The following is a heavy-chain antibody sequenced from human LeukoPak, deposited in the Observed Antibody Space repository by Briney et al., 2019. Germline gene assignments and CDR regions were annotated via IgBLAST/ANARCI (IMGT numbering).Heavy chain of an antibody. CDR3: AKDRPNFYEASGSYYKMKGDF. CDR2: LTRTGRTT. D-gene: IGHD3-10*01. V-gene: IGHV3-23*01. CDR1: GFTFNTHA. J-gene: IGHJ4*02. Sequence: GESLRLSCAASGFTFNTHAMSWVRQAPEKGLEWVSSLTRTGRTTYYADSVKGRFTISRDNLKNTVYLQMNSLRGEDTAIYYCAKDRPNFYEASGSYYKMKGDFWGQGTLVTVSS.